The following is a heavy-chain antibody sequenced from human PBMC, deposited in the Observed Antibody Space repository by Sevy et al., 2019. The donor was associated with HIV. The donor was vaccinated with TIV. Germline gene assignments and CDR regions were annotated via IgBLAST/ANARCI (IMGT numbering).Heavy chain of an antibody. CDR3: AIVHRRDGIIVVPFAR. Sequence: GGSLRLSCVASGLSFSNAWMSWVRQAPGKGLEWVGRIRSKTGGGTTDFAAFAKGKFTISRDDSKNMMYLQMNSLKTEDTAVFYCAIVHRRDGIIVVPFARWGQGTLVTVSS. CDR2: IRSKTGGGTT. J-gene: IGHJ4*02. D-gene: IGHD3-22*01. V-gene: IGHV3-15*01. CDR1: GLSFSNAW.